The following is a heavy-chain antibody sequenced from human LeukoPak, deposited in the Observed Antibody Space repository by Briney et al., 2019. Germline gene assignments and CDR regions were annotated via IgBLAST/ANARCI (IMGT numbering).Heavy chain of an antibody. CDR1: GFTFSSYA. Sequence: PGGFLRLSCAASGFTFSSYAMSWVRQAPGKGLEWVSAISGSGGSTYYADSVKGRFTISRDNSKNTLYLQMNSLRAEDTAVYYCANIVVVPAAIVSVTYYFDYWGQGTLVTVSS. D-gene: IGHD2-2*01. V-gene: IGHV3-23*01. CDR3: ANIVVVPAAIVSVTYYFDY. CDR2: ISGSGGST. J-gene: IGHJ4*02.